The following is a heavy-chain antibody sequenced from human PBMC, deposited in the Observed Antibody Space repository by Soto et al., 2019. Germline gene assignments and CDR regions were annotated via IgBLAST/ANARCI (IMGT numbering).Heavy chain of an antibody. CDR1: GFTFSSYA. CDR3: AKSEDLRIMVFGVRNYGMDV. D-gene: IGHD3-3*01. J-gene: IGHJ6*02. CDR2: ISGSGSMT. V-gene: IGHV3-23*01. Sequence: GGSLRLSCAASGFTFSSYAMSWVRQAPGKGLEWVSVISGSGSMTYYADSVKGRFTISRDNSKNTLYLQMNSLRAEDTAIYYCAKSEDLRIMVFGVRNYGMDVWGQGTTVTVSS.